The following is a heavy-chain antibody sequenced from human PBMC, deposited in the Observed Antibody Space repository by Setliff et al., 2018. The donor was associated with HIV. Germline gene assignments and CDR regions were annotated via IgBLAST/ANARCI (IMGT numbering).Heavy chain of an antibody. D-gene: IGHD3-10*01. J-gene: IGHJ3*01. CDR3: ARGDNYYYTSGTFHNGLDCLDF. V-gene: IGHV4-59*01. Sequence: SETLSLTCTVSGGSISNYYWNWIRQPPGKGLEWIGHIYYTGSTNYDPSLKSRVTISLDTSKDQFSLKLSSVTAADTAIYYCARGDNYYYTSGTFHNGLDCLDFWGQGTMVTVSS. CDR2: IYYTGST. CDR1: GGSISNYY.